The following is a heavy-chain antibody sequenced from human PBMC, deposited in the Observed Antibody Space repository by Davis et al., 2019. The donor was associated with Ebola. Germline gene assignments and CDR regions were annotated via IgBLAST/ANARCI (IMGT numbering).Heavy chain of an antibody. J-gene: IGHJ6*02. CDR3: ARDDYFWSGYYSYYYYYGMDV. V-gene: IGHV1-3*01. D-gene: IGHD3-3*01. CDR1: GFTFTSYY. CDR2: INAGNGNT. Sequence: GESLKISCAASGFTFTSYYMHWVRQAPGQRLEWMGWINAGNGNTKYSQKFQGRVTITRDTSASTAYMELSSLRSEDTAVYYCARDDYFWSGYYSYYYYYGMDVWGQGTTVTVSS.